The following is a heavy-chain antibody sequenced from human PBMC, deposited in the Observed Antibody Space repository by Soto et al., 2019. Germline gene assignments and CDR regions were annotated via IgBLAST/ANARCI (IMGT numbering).Heavy chain of an antibody. J-gene: IGHJ4*02. V-gene: IGHV5-10-1*01. CDR3: ARSSVSPYYYDSSGYYYY. CDR2: IDPSDSYT. Sequence: GESLKISCKGSGYSFTSYWISWVRQMPGKGLEWTGRIDPSDSYTNYSPSFQGHVTISADKSISTAYLQWSSLKASDTAMYYCARSSVSPYYYDSSGYYYYWGQGTLVTVSS. CDR1: GYSFTSYW. D-gene: IGHD3-22*01.